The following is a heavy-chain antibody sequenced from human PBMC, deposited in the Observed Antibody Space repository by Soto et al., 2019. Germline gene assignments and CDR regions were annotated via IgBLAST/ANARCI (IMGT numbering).Heavy chain of an antibody. D-gene: IGHD3-10*01. J-gene: IGHJ6*02. V-gene: IGHV3-74*01. CDR3: TGGYYYGMDV. CDR1: GCPFSSYL. CDR2: INSDGSST. Sequence: PGGSLILSCAASGCPFSSYLMHWARHAPGKGLVWVSRINSDGSSTSYADSVKGRFTISRDNAKNTLYLQMNSLRAVDTAVYYCTGGYYYGMDVWGQGTTVTVSS.